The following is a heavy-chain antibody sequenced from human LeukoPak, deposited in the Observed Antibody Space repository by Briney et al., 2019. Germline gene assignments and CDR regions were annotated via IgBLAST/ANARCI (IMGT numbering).Heavy chain of an antibody. CDR2: ISYDGSNK. D-gene: IGHD6-19*01. CDR3: ARGPPVRGSGWDFDY. J-gene: IGHJ4*02. CDR1: GCTFSSYA. V-gene: IGHV3-30-3*01. Sequence: PGGSLRLSCAASGCTFSSYAMHWVRQAPGKGLEWVAVISYDGSNKYYADSVKGRFTISRDNSKNTLYLQMNSLRAEDTAVYYCARGPPVRGSGWDFDYWGQGTLVTVSS.